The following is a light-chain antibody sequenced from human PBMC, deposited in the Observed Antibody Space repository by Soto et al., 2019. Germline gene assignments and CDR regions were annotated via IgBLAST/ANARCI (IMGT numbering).Light chain of an antibody. CDR2: KAS. Sequence: IQMTQSPSTLSASVGDRVTITCRASQSVSTWLAWYQQKPGKAPKLLIYKASSLESGVPSRFSGSGSGTEFTLTISRLEPEDFAVYYCQQFSSYPLTFGGGTKVDIK. J-gene: IGKJ4*01. CDR3: QQFSSYPLT. CDR1: QSVSTW. V-gene: IGKV1-5*03.